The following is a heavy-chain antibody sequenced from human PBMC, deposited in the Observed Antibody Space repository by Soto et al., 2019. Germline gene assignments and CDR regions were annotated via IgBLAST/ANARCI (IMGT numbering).Heavy chain of an antibody. Sequence: PGGSLRLSCAASGFTFSSYWMSLVRQAPGKGLEWVANIKQDGSEKYYVDSVKGRFTISRDNAKNSLYLQMNSLRAEDTAVYYCARWSGYYSSQVHGMEVWGQGTTVTVSS. CDR3: ARWSGYYSSQVHGMEV. J-gene: IGHJ6*02. V-gene: IGHV3-7*03. CDR1: GFTFSSYW. CDR2: IKQDGSEK. D-gene: IGHD3-3*01.